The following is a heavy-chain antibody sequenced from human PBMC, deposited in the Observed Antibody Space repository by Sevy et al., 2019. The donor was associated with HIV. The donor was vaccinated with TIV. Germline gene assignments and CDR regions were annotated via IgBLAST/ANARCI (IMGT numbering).Heavy chain of an antibody. CDR1: GFTFSTYG. V-gene: IGHV3-33*01. Sequence: GGSLRLSCAASGFTFSTYGMHWVRQAPGKGLEWVAVIWFDGSNTYYADSVRRRFTISRAIAKNTLHLQMTSMRAEETAGYYCARDLEFYDYGDYGPAFMPDYWGQGTLVTVSS. J-gene: IGHJ4*02. D-gene: IGHD4-17*01. CDR3: ARDLEFYDYGDYGPAFMPDY. CDR2: IWFDGSNT.